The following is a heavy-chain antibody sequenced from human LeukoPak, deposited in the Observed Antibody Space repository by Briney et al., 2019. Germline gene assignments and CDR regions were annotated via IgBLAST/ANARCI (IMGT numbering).Heavy chain of an antibody. CDR2: ISAYNGNT. J-gene: IGHJ5*02. V-gene: IGHV1-18*01. CDR1: GYTFTSYG. Sequence: ASVKVSCKASGYTFTSYGISWVRQAPGQGLEWMGWISAYNGNTNYAQKLQGRVTMTTDTSTSTAYMELRSLRSDDTAVYYCARIIFGCSSTSCYVWFDPWGQGTLVTVSS. D-gene: IGHD2-2*01. CDR3: ARIIFGCSSTSCYVWFDP.